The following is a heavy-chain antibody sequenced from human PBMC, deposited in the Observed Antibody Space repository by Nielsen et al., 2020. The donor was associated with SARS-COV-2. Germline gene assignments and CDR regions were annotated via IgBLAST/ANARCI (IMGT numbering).Heavy chain of an antibody. V-gene: IGHV3-7*03. CDR2: IKQDGSEK. CDR3: ARDNQQFDTITGSFDY. D-gene: IGHD1-20*01. CDR1: GFTFSSYW. Sequence: GESLKISCAASGFTFSSYWMSWVRQAPGKGLEWVANIKQDGSEKYYVDSVKGRFTISRDNAKNSLYLQMNSLRAEDTAVYYCARDNQQFDTITGSFDYWGQGTLVTVSS. J-gene: IGHJ4*02.